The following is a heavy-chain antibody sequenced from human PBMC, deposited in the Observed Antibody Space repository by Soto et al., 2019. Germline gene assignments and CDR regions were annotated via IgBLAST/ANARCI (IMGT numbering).Heavy chain of an antibody. D-gene: IGHD2-8*01. Sequence: EVQLVETGGGLIQPGGSLRLSCAASGFSVGSNYMTWVRQSPGKGLEWVSLIYSNGDTDYADSVKGRFSISRDNFKNTLYLQMNNRRAEDTAVYHCARTSDSSPVPEADGVWGRGTLVTVSS. CDR3: ARTSDSSPVPEADGV. CDR1: GFSVGSNY. V-gene: IGHV3-53*02. J-gene: IGHJ4*02. CDR2: IYSNGDT.